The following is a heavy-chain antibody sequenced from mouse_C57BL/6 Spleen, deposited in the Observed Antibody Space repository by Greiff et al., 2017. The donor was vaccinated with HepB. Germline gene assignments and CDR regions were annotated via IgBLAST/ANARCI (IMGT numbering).Heavy chain of an antibody. Sequence: EVQLQQSGPELVKPGASVKISCKASGYTFTDYYMNWVKQSHGKSLEWIGDINPNNGGTSYNQKFKGKATLTVDKSSSTAYMELRSLTSEDSAVYYCARGSSGYYFAYWGQGTLVTVSA. D-gene: IGHD3-2*02. J-gene: IGHJ3*01. CDR1: GYTFTDYY. CDR3: ARGSSGYYFAY. CDR2: INPNNGGT. V-gene: IGHV1-26*01.